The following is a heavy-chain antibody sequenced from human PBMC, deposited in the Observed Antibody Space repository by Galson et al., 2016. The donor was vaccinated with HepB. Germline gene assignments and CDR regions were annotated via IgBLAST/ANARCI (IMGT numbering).Heavy chain of an antibody. D-gene: IGHD1-26*01. Sequence: SVKVSCKASGGTFSNSAISWVRQAPRQGPEWMGTIIPIFGPAKYAQKFQGRVTITADESTSTAYMEVSSLTSDDTAVYYCAAWGGVMGSTWLSGPFDFWGQGTLVTVCS. CDR1: GGTFSNSA. V-gene: IGHV1-69*13. CDR3: AAWGGVMGSTWLSGPFDF. J-gene: IGHJ4*02. CDR2: IIPIFGPA.